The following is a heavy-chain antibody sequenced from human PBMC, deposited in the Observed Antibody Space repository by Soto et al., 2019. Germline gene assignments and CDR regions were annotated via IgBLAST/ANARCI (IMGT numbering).Heavy chain of an antibody. J-gene: IGHJ5*01. D-gene: IGHD3-16*01. V-gene: IGHV3-23*01. Sequence: PGGSLRLSCAASGFKFSNYAMSWVRQAPGKGLEWVSLISATGGGTYYADSVKGRFTISRDNSHNTLYLQVHSLTAEDTAVYYCAKDRRAGGNSAFYFDLWGHGAKVLVYS. CDR1: GFKFSNYA. CDR3: AKDRRAGGNSAFYFDL. CDR2: ISATGGGT.